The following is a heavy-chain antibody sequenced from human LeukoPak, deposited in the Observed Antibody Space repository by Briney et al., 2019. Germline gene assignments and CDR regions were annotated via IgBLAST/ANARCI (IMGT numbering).Heavy chain of an antibody. Sequence: ASVKVSCKASGYTFTGYYMHWVRQAPGQALEWMGWINPNSGGTNYAQKFQVRVTMTRDTSISTAYMELSRLRADDTAVYYCARAATIDYWGQGTLVTVSS. CDR3: ARAATIDY. CDR1: GYTFTGYY. CDR2: INPNSGGT. J-gene: IGHJ4*02. D-gene: IGHD2-15*01. V-gene: IGHV1-2*02.